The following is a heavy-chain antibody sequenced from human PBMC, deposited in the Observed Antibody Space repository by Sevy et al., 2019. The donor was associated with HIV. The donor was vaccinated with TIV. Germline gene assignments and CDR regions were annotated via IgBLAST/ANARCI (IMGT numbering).Heavy chain of an antibody. CDR3: ARATGMAVAGTGRYFDF. CDR2: ISTYNGNT. D-gene: IGHD6-19*01. Sequence: ASVKVSCKISGYKVDMYGIAWVRQAPGQGLEWMGWISTYNGNTNYAQNFQGRVTMTTDTSTSLVYMELGGLRPDDTAVYYCARATGMAVAGTGRYFDFWGQGTLVTVSS. V-gene: IGHV1-18*04. J-gene: IGHJ4*01. CDR1: GYKVDMYG.